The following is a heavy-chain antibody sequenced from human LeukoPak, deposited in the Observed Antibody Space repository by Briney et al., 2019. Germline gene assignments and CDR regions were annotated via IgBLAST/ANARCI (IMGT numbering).Heavy chain of an antibody. CDR2: IYYSGST. CDR3: ASRSLEGYCSGGSCYNGFDY. CDR1: GGSISSHY. D-gene: IGHD2-15*01. J-gene: IGHJ4*02. V-gene: IGHV4-59*11. Sequence: SETLSLTCTVPGGSISSHYWSWIRQPPGKGLEWIGYIYYSGSTNYNPSLKSRVTISVDTSKNQFSLKLSSVTAADTAVYYCASRSLEGYCSGGSCYNGFDYWGQGTLVTVSS.